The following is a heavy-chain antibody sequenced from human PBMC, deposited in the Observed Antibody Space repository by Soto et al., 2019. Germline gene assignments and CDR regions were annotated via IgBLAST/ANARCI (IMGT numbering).Heavy chain of an antibody. CDR1: GFTFSNAW. V-gene: IGHV3-15*01. CDR2: IKSKTDGGTT. CDR3: TTDQVLLWFGELTQRFDY. D-gene: IGHD3-10*01. Sequence: GSLRLSCAASGFTFSNAWMSWVRQAPGKGLEWVGRIKSKTDGGTTDYAAPVKGRFTISRDDSKNTLYLQMNSLKTEDTAVYYCTTDQVLLWFGELTQRFDYWGQGTLVTVSS. J-gene: IGHJ4*02.